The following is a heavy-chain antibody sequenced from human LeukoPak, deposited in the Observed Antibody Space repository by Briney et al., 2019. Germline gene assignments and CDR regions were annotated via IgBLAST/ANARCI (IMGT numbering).Heavy chain of an antibody. Sequence: PSETLSLTCTVSGGSISSSDSFWGWIRQPPGKGLEWIGSIYYSGSTYYNPSLKSRVTISVDTSKNQFSLKLSSVTAADTAVYYCARVCSSTSCYADYWGQGSLVTVSS. CDR2: IYYSGST. CDR1: GGSISSSDSF. J-gene: IGHJ4*02. CDR3: ARVCSSTSCYADY. V-gene: IGHV4-39*07. D-gene: IGHD2-2*01.